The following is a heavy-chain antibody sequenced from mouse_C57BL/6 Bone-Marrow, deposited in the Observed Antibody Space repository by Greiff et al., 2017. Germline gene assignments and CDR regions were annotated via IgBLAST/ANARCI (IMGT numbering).Heavy chain of an antibody. CDR2: IWWDDDK. J-gene: IGHJ2*01. Sequence: VTLKESGPGILQPSQTLSLTCSFSGFSLSTFGMGVGWIRQPSGKGLEWLAHIWWDDDKYYNPALKSRLTISKDTSKNQVFLKIANVDTADTATYDCARTIYYGNGFDYWGQGTTLTVSS. V-gene: IGHV8-8*01. CDR3: ARTIYYGNGFDY. CDR1: GFSLSTFGMG. D-gene: IGHD2-1*01.